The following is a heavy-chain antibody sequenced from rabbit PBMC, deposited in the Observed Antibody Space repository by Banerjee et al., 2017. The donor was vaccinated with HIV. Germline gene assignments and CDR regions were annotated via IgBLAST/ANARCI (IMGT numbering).Heavy chain of an antibody. CDR2: IDAGSTGRT. V-gene: IGHV1S40*01. D-gene: IGHD4-1*01. CDR3: ARDLAGVIGWNFNL. Sequence: QSLEESGGDLVKPGASLTLTCTASGFSFNSNYYMCWVRQTPGKGLEWIACIDAGSTGRTYYVGWAKGRFPISKTSSTTVTLQMTSLTAADTATYFCARDLAGVIGWNFNLWGQGTLVTVS. J-gene: IGHJ4*01. CDR1: GFSFNSNYY.